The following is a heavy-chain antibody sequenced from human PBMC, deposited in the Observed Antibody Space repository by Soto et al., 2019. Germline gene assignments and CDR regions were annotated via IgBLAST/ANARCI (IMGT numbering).Heavy chain of an antibody. CDR3: AHAITVSGWYYFDF. V-gene: IGHV2-5*02. CDR1: GFSLTSTGVG. CDR2: IYWDDDK. D-gene: IGHD6-19*01. Sequence: SGPTLVNPTQTLTLTCTFSGFSLTSTGVGVGWIRQPPGKALERLAIIYWDDDKRYSPSLKSRLTIAKDTSKNQVVLTMTNMDPVDTATYYCAHAITVSGWYYFDFWAPGTLVTVSS. J-gene: IGHJ4*02.